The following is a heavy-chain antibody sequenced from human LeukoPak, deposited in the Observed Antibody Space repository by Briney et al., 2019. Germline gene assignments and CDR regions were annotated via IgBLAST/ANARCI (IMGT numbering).Heavy chain of an antibody. Sequence: SETLSLTCAVYGGSFSGYYWSWIRQPPGKGLEWIGEINHSGSTNYNPSLKSRVTISVDTSKNQFSLKLSSVTAADTAVYYCARGPRQARCGSGSYYKRNAFDIWGQGTMVTVSS. J-gene: IGHJ3*02. CDR2: INHSGST. D-gene: IGHD3-10*01. CDR3: ARGPRQARCGSGSYYKRNAFDI. CDR1: GGSFSGYY. V-gene: IGHV4-34*01.